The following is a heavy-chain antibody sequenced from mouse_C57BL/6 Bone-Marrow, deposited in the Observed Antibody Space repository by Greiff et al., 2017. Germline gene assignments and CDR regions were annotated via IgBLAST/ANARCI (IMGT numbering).Heavy chain of an antibody. CDR2: ISSGSSTI. CDR1: GFTFSDYG. CDR3: ARPGYYGSSPFDY. Sequence: EVMLVESGGGLVKPGGSLKLSCAASGFTFSDYGMHWVRQAPEKGLEWVAYISSGSSTIYYADTVKGRFTISRDNAKTTLFLQMTSLRSEDTAMYYCARPGYYGSSPFDYWGQGTTLTVSS. D-gene: IGHD1-1*01. V-gene: IGHV5-17*01. J-gene: IGHJ2*01.